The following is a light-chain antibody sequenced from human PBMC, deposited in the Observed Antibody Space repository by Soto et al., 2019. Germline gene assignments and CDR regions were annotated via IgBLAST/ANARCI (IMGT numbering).Light chain of an antibody. CDR2: DAS. V-gene: IGKV3-11*01. J-gene: IGKJ2*01. CDR1: QNVINY. Sequence: EIVLTQSPATLSLSPGERATLSYRASQNVINYLAWYQQKPGQAPRLLIYDASNRATGIPARFSGSGSGTDFTLTISSLEPEDFAVYYCQQRSNWPPEYTFGQGTKLEIK. CDR3: QQRSNWPPEYT.